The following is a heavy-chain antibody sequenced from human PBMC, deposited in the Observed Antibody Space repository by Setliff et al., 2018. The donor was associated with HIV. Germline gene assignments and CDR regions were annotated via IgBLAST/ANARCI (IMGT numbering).Heavy chain of an antibody. CDR2: IYPDDSDA. Sequence: GESLKISCKGFGYSFSTYWIAWVRQMPGRGLEVMGLIYPDDSDARYNPSFQGQVTISADKSISTAYLQWSSLKASDSAIFYCARNHLNYASGNTKTSGAYYFDSWGQGTLVTVSS. J-gene: IGHJ4*02. V-gene: IGHV5-51*01. CDR1: GYSFSTYW. CDR3: ARNHLNYASGNTKTSGAYYFDS. D-gene: IGHD3-10*01.